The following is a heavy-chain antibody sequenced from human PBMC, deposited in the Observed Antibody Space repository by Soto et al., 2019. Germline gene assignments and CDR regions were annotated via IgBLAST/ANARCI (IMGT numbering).Heavy chain of an antibody. V-gene: IGHV4-30-4*01. CDR1: GGSISSGDYY. CDR2: ISYSGSA. D-gene: IGHD2-15*01. J-gene: IGHJ4*02. Sequence: SETLSLTCTVSGGSISSGDYYWSWIRQPPGKGLEWIGFISYSGSAYYNPSLKSRVTISVDTSKNQFSLNLSFVTAADTAVYYCATMGTPATGLYYFAYWGQGTLVTVSS. CDR3: ATMGTPATGLYYFAY.